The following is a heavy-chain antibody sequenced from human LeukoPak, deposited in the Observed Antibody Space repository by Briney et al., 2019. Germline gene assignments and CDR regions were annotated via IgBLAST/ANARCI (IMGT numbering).Heavy chain of an antibody. CDR2: MNPNSGNT. CDR3: ARGNLAAAGIEFGNSIDFDY. Sequence: ASVKVSCKASGYTFTSYDINWVRQATGQGLEWMGWMNPNSGNTGYAPKFQGRVTITRNTSISTPYMELSSLRSEDTAVYCCARGNLAAAGIEFGNSIDFDYWGQGTLVTVSS. CDR1: GYTFTSYD. D-gene: IGHD6-13*01. V-gene: IGHV1-8*03. J-gene: IGHJ4*02.